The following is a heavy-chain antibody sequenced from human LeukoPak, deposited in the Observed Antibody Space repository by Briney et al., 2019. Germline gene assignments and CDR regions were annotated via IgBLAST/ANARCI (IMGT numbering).Heavy chain of an antibody. J-gene: IGHJ5*02. V-gene: IGHV1-2*02. CDR3: AREGGYCSSTSCLNWFDP. CDR1: GYTFTGYY. CDR2: INPNSGGT. D-gene: IGHD2-2*01. Sequence: GASVKVSCKASGYTFTGYYTHWVRQAPGQGLEWMGWINPNSGGTNYAQKFQGRVTMTRDTSISTAYMELSRLRSDDTAVYYCAREGGYCSSTSCLNWFDPWGQGTLVTVSS.